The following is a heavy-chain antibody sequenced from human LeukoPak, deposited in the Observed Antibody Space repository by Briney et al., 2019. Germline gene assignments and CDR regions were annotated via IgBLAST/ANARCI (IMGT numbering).Heavy chain of an antibody. J-gene: IGHJ3*02. D-gene: IGHD3-22*01. V-gene: IGHV1-46*01. Sequence: ASVKVSCKASGYTFTSYYMHWVRQAPGQGLEWMGIINPSGGNTSYAQKFQGRVTMTRDTSTSTVYMNVSNLRSEDTAVYYCARESLGSYKTVVIVARGHDAFDMWGQGTMVTVSS. CDR2: INPSGGNT. CDR1: GYTFTSYY. CDR3: ARESLGSYKTVVIVARGHDAFDM.